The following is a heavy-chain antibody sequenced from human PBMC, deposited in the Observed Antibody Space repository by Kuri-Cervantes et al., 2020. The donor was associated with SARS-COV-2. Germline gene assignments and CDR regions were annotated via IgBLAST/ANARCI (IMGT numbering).Heavy chain of an antibody. CDR3: ARGDTYGGVIASYNWFDP. V-gene: IGHV4-34*01. CDR1: GGSFSGYD. Sequence: GSLRLSCAVYGGSFSGYDWSWIRQPPGKGLEWFGEINHSGSTNYNPYLKSRVTISVDTSKNQFSLKLNSVTAADTAVYYCARGDTYGGVIASYNWFDPWGQGTLVTVSS. D-gene: IGHD3-16*02. CDR2: INHSGST. J-gene: IGHJ5*02.